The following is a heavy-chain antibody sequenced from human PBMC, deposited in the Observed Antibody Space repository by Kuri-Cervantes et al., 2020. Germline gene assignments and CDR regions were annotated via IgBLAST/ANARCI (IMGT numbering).Heavy chain of an antibody. CDR3: ARDRCSSTSCYYYYYGMDV. CDR1: GYTFTSYD. D-gene: IGHD2-2*01. Sequence: ASVKVSCKASGYTFTSYDISWVRQAPGQGLEWMGWIGAYNGNTNYAQKLQGRVTMTTDTSTSTAYMELRSLRSDDTAVYYCARDRCSSTSCYYYYYGMDVWGQGTTVTVSS. V-gene: IGHV1-18*01. CDR2: IGAYNGNT. J-gene: IGHJ6*02.